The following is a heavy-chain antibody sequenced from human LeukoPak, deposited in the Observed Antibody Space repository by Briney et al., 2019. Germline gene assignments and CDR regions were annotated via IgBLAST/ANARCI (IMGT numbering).Heavy chain of an antibody. Sequence: GASLKISCKGSGYSFTSYWIGWVRQKPGKGLEWMGFIFPGDSDTRYSPSFQGQVTISADKSISTAYLQWSILKASDTAMYYCARRLTYDSRAYYCLDYWGQGTLVTVSS. V-gene: IGHV5-51*01. CDR1: GYSFTSYW. D-gene: IGHD3-22*01. CDR2: IFPGDSDT. J-gene: IGHJ4*02. CDR3: ARRLTYDSRAYYCLDY.